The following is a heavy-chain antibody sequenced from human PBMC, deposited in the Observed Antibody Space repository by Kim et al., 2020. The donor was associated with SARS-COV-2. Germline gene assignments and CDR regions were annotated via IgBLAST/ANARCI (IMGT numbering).Heavy chain of an antibody. CDR2: EWYDGSNK. Sequence: GGSLRLSCAASGFTFSTSVMHWLRQAPGKGLEWVAVEWYDGSNKLYADSVKGRFTISRDSSKNTLYLQMNSLRVEDTAVYYCARDMGDYYFDPWGQGTLVIVSS. J-gene: IGHJ5*02. V-gene: IGHV3-33*01. CDR3: ARDMGDYYFDP. CDR1: GFTFSTSV. D-gene: IGHD2-21*02.